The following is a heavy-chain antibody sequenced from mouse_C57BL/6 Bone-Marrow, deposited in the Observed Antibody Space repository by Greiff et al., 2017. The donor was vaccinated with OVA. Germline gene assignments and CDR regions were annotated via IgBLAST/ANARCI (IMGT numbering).Heavy chain of an antibody. V-gene: IGHV1-42*01. CDR2: INPSTGGT. J-gene: IGHJ3*01. Sequence: EVKLLEPGPELVKPGASVKISCKASGYSFTGYYMNWVKQSPEKSLEWIGEINPSTGGTTYKPKFKDKATLTVDKSSSTAYMQLTSLTSVNSAVYDFARCGACYYTNWACFAYWGQGTLVTVSA. CDR1: GYSFTGYY. D-gene: IGHD2-5*01. CDR3: ARCGACYYTNWACFAY.